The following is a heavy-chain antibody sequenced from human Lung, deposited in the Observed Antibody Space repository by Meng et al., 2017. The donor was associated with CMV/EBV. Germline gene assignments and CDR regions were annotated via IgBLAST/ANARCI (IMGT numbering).Heavy chain of an antibody. V-gene: IGHV3-48*04. CDR2: ISSSGSTK. CDR1: GFTFSSYT. J-gene: IGHJ4*02. CDR3: ARSLFDSNDPFEY. Sequence: GGSXRLXCAASGFTFSSYTMNWVRQAPGKGLEWVSYISSSGSTKYYADSLRGRFTVSRDNAKNSLFLQMNSLRADDTAVYYCARSLFDSNDPFEYWVQGNXVTVSS. D-gene: IGHD3-22*01.